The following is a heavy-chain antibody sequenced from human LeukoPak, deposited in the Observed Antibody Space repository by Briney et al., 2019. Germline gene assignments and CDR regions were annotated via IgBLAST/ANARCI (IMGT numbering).Heavy chain of an antibody. D-gene: IGHD1-7*01. CDR2: IYSGGST. V-gene: IGHV3-53*01. CDR1: GFTVSSNY. CDR3: ARYNWDYVGYYYYYMDV. Sequence: GGSLRLSCAASGFTVSSNYMSWVRQAPGKGLEWVSVIYSGGSTYYADSVKGRFTISRDNSKSTLYIQMNSLRAEDTAVYYCARYNWDYVGYYYYYMDVWGKGTTVTVSS. J-gene: IGHJ6*03.